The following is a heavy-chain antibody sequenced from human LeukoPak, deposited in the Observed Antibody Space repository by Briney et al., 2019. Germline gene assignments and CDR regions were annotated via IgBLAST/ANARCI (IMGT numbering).Heavy chain of an antibody. D-gene: IGHD2-2*01. J-gene: IGHJ6*03. V-gene: IGHV3-15*01. CDR1: GFTFSNAW. CDR2: IKSKTDGGTT. Sequence: GGPLRLSCAASGFTFSNAWMSWVRQAPGKGLEWVGRIKSKTDGGTTDYAAPVKGRFTISRDDSKNTLYLQMNSLKTEDTAVYYCTTDPIVVVPAAMYYMDVWGKGTTVTVSS. CDR3: TTDPIVVVPAAMYYMDV.